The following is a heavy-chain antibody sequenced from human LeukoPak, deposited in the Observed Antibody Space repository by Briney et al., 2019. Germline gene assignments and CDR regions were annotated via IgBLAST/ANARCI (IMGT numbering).Heavy chain of an antibody. J-gene: IGHJ4*02. CDR2: MNEDGSEK. CDR3: AKDWEGYTNDLDY. CDR1: GFGFSNYW. V-gene: IGHV3-7*01. D-gene: IGHD2-8*01. Sequence: GGSLRLSCTASGFGFSNYWMSWVRQAPGKGLEWVANMNEDGSEKNYVDSVKGRFTISRDNSKNTLYLQMNSLRVEDTAVYYCAKDWEGYTNDLDYWGQGTLVTVSS.